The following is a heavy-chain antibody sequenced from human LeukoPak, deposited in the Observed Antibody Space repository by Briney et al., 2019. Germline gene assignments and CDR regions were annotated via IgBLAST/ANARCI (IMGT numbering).Heavy chain of an antibody. D-gene: IGHD5-24*01. Sequence: GGSLGLSRAASGFPFNIYALKWVRQAPGKGLEWGSAISGSGGKTFYADSAKSRFAISRDNSKNTLYLQMNSLRAEDTAVLYCARGRRRDANTFDAFDIWGQGTLGTASS. CDR1: GFPFNIYA. CDR3: ARGRRRDANTFDAFDI. J-gene: IGHJ3*02. CDR2: ISGSGGKT. V-gene: IGHV3-23*01.